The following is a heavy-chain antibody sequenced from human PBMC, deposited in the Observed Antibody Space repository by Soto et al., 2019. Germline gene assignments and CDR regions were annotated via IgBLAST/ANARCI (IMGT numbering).Heavy chain of an antibody. J-gene: IGHJ5*02. D-gene: IGHD3-16*01. CDR2: IVVGSGNT. CDR3: ARDLWGVGVPGP. Sequence: VASVKVSCKASGFTFTSSAVQWVRQARGQRLEWIGWIVVGSGNTNYAQKFQERVTITRDMSTSTAYMELSSLRSEDTAVYYCARDLWGVGVPGPWGQGTLVTVSS. CDR1: GFTFTSSA. V-gene: IGHV1-58*01.